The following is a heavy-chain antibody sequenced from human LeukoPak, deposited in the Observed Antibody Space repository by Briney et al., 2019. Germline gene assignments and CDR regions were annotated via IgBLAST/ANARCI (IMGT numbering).Heavy chain of an antibody. J-gene: IGHJ4*02. V-gene: IGHV3-7*01. D-gene: IGHD5-18*01. CDR3: ARDSNSAWRAYSYGPNPAIFDY. Sequence: YPGGSLRLSCAASGFTFSSYWMTWVRQAPGKGLEWVAKIKQDGSDKYYVDSVKGRFTISRDNAKNSLYLQMNSLRAEDTAVYYCARDSNSAWRAYSYGPNPAIFDYWGQGTLVTVSS. CDR1: GFTFSSYW. CDR2: IKQDGSDK.